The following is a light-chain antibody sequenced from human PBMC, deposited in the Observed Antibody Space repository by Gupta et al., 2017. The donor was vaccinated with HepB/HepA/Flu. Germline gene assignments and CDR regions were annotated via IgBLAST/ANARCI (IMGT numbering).Light chain of an antibody. Sequence: QSALTQPRSVSGSPGQSVTISCTGTSSNVGGYNYVSWYQQQSGKGPKLIIFDVNKRPSGVPHRFSGSKSANTASLTISGLQADDEADYYCCSFAGNYKYVFGTGTKVTVL. CDR1: SSNVGGYNY. CDR3: CSFAGNYKYV. J-gene: IGLJ1*01. CDR2: DVN. V-gene: IGLV2-11*01.